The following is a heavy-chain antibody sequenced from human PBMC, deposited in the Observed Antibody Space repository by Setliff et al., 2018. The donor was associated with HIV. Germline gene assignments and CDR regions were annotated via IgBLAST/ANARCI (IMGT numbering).Heavy chain of an antibody. CDR3: ARDNYYDSSGAIGY. V-gene: IGHV1-69*13. CDR1: GDTFNNYA. J-gene: IGHJ4*02. CDR2: IIPIIGTT. D-gene: IGHD3-22*01. Sequence: SVKVSCKASGDTFNNYAINWVRQAPGQGLEWIGGIIPIIGTTYYTQKFQGRVSITADASTSTAYMELSSLKSEDTAVYYCARDNYYDSSGAIGYWGQGTLVTVSS.